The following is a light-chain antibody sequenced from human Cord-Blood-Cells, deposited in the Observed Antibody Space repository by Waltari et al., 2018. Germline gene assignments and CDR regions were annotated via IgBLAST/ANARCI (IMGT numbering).Light chain of an antibody. CDR1: RSDVGGYNY. Sequence: QSALTQPASVSGSPGQSITISCTGTRSDVGGYNYVSWYQQHPGKAPKLMIYEVSKRPSGVSNRFSGSKSGNTASLTISGLQAEDEADYYCSSYTSSSTLVFGTGTKVTVL. CDR2: EVS. J-gene: IGLJ1*01. V-gene: IGLV2-14*01. CDR3: SSYTSSSTLV.